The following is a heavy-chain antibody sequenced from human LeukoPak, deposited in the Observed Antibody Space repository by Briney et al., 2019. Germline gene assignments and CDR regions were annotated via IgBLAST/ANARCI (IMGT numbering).Heavy chain of an antibody. Sequence: GESLKISCKGSGYSFTSYWIGWVRQMPGKGLEWMGIIYPGDSDTRYSPSFQGQVTISADKSISTAYLQWSSLKASDTAMYYCARHVSTQTYDFWSGYSYYYYYYMDVWGKGTTVTVSS. J-gene: IGHJ6*03. CDR3: ARHVSTQTYDFWSGYSYYYYYYMDV. CDR2: IYPGDSDT. D-gene: IGHD3-3*01. V-gene: IGHV5-51*01. CDR1: GYSFTSYW.